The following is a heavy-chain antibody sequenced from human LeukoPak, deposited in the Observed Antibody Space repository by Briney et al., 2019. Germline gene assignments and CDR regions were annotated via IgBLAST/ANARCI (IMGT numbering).Heavy chain of an antibody. D-gene: IGHD3-10*01. CDR2: INTDESST. V-gene: IGHV3-74*01. J-gene: IGHJ4*02. Sequence: PGGSLRLSCAGSGFTFSNYWMHWVRQAPGKGLVWVSGINTDESSTNYADSVKGRFTISRQNAKNTPYLQMDSLGDEDTAVYYCGLSMVRALSPDYWGQGTLVTVSS. CDR3: GLSMVRALSPDY. CDR1: GFTFSNYW.